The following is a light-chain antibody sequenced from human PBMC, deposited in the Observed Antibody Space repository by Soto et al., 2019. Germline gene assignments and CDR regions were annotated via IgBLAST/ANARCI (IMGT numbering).Light chain of an antibody. CDR3: QQYNNWPMYT. CDR2: GAS. V-gene: IGKV3-15*01. Sequence: EIVMTQSPATLSVSPGERATLSCRASQSVSSNLAWYQQKPGQAPRLLIYGASTRATGIPARFSGSGSGTEFTLPIGSLQSEDFAVYYCQQYNNWPMYTFGQGTKLEIK. CDR1: QSVSSN. J-gene: IGKJ2*01.